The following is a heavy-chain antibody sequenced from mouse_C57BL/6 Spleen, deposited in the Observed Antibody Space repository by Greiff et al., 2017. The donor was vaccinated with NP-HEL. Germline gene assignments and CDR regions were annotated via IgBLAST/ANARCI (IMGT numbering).Heavy chain of an antibody. D-gene: IGHD2-13*01. CDR2: INPYNGGT. Sequence: EVKLVESGPVLVKPGASVKMSCKASGYTFTDYYMNWVKQSHGKSLEWIGVINPYNGGTSYNQKFKGKATLTVDKSSSTAYMELHSLTSEDSAVYYCARGGSDHGGFAYWGQGTLVTVSA. V-gene: IGHV1-19*01. CDR3: ARGGSDHGGFAY. CDR1: GYTFTDYY. J-gene: IGHJ3*01.